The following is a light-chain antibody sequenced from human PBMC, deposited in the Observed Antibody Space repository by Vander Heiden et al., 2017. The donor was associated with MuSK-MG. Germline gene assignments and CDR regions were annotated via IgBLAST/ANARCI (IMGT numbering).Light chain of an antibody. J-gene: IGLJ1*01. CDR1: RSDVGGYNY. Sequence: QSALTQPASVPGSPGQSITIPCTGTRSDVGGYNYVSWYQQHPGNAPKLIIFDVRARPSGVSNRFSGSKSGNTASLTISGLQAEDEADYYCCSYTTSDSLGWVFGTGTKVTVL. CDR2: DVR. CDR3: CSYTTSDSLGWV. V-gene: IGLV2-14*03.